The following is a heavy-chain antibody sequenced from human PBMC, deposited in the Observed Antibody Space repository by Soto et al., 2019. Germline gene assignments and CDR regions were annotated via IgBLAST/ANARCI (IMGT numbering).Heavy chain of an antibody. CDR1: GFTFSSYS. V-gene: IGHV3-21*01. CDR2: ISSSSSYI. D-gene: IGHD3-22*01. J-gene: IGHJ4*02. CDR3: ARVYDSSGYPTWGLDY. Sequence: PGGSLRLSCAASGFTFSSYSMNWVRQAPGKGLEWISSISSSSSYIYYADSVKGRFTISRDNAKNSLYLQMNSLRAEDTAVYYCARVYDSSGYPTWGLDYWGQGTLVTVSS.